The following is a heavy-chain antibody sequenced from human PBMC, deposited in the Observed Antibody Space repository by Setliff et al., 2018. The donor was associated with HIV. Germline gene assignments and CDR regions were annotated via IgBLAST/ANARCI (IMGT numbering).Heavy chain of an antibody. V-gene: IGHV4-59*03. Sequence: PSETRSLTCSVSGDSLGSYYWSWIRQPPGKGLGWIGYIYHSGSSNSNPSLKSRVTISGDTSKNQLSLKLSSVTAADTAVYYCAGAQTDYYGMDVWGQGTTVTVSS. J-gene: IGHJ6*02. CDR2: IYHSGSS. CDR3: AGAQTDYYGMDV. CDR1: GDSLGSYY.